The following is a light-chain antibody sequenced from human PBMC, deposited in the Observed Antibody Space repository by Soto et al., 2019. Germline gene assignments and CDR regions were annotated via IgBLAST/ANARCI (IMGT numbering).Light chain of an antibody. V-gene: IGLV2-14*01. CDR2: EVS. J-gene: IGLJ1*01. CDR3: SSYTSGSTLYV. CDR1: SSDIGGYNY. Sequence: QSALTQPRSVSGSPGQSVTISCTGTSSDIGGYNYVSWYQQHPGKAPKLMIYEVSNRPSGVSTRFSGSKSGNTASLTISGLQAEDEADYYCSSYTSGSTLYVFGTGTKVTVL.